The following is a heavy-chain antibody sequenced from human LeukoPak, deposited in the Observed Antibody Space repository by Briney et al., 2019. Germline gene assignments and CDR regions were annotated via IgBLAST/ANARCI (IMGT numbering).Heavy chain of an antibody. CDR3: ARDRSGYCSSTSCYQVQMDV. CDR1: GFTFSSYE. J-gene: IGHJ6*04. CDR2: ISSRGSTF. D-gene: IGHD2-2*01. V-gene: IGHV3-48*03. Sequence: PGGSLRLSCAPSGFTFSSYEFNWVRQAPGKRLKWVSYISSRGSTFYYADSVKGRFTISRDNAKNSLYLQMNSLRVEDTAVYYCARDRSGYCSSTSCYQVQMDVWGKGTTVTVSS.